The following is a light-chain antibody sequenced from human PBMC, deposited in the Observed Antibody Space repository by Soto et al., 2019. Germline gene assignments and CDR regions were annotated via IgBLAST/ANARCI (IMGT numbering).Light chain of an antibody. J-gene: IGKJ5*01. Sequence: ESVLTQSPDTLSLSPGERATLSCRASQTISSSFLAWYQQKPGQAPRLLIYGASSRATGIPDRFSGSGSGTDFTLTISRLETEDFAVYYGQQYGSSPAITFGQGTRLEIK. CDR1: QTISSSF. CDR3: QQYGSSPAIT. V-gene: IGKV3-20*01. CDR2: GAS.